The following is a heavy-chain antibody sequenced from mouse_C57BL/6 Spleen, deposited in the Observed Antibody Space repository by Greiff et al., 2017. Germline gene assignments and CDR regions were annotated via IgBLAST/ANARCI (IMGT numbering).Heavy chain of an antibody. CDR1: GYTFTSYW. CDR2: INPSNGGT. D-gene: IGHD2-2*01. V-gene: IGHV1-53*01. CDR3: SNMVTGRYFDY. Sequence: QVQLQQSGTELVKPGASVKLSCTASGYTFTSYWMHWVKQRPGQGLEWIGNINPSNGGTNYNEKFKSKATLTVDKSSSTAYMQLSSLTSEDSAVYYCSNMVTGRYFDYWGQGTTLTVSS. J-gene: IGHJ2*01.